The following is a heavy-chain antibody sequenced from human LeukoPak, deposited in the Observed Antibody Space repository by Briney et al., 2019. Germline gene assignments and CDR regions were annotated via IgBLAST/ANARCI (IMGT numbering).Heavy chain of an antibody. V-gene: IGHV4-39*01. CDR2: MYHSGNT. J-gene: IGHJ4*02. CDR3: ARHAMVAAPIDY. Sequence: SETLSLTCIVSVGSISSSGYYWGWIRHPPGKGLEWIGSMYHSGNTYYNPSLKSRVIISVDTSKNQFSLKLSSVTAAETAVYYCARHAMVAAPIDYWGQGTLVTVSS. D-gene: IGHD2-15*01. CDR1: VGSISSSGYY.